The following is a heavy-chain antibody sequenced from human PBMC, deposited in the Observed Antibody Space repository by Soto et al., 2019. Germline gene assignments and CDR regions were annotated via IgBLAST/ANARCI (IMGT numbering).Heavy chain of an antibody. CDR2: IWFDGSKK. V-gene: IGHV3-33*01. Sequence: SGGSLRLSCEASGFTFSNYGMHWVRQAPGKGLEWVATIWFDGSKKYYADSVKGRFTISRDTSKSTLYLQMNSLRAEDTAVYYCARRGYYYDNSGPAEQFQHWGQGTLVTVSS. J-gene: IGHJ1*01. D-gene: IGHD3-22*01. CDR1: GFTFSNYG. CDR3: ARRGYYYDNSGPAEQFQH.